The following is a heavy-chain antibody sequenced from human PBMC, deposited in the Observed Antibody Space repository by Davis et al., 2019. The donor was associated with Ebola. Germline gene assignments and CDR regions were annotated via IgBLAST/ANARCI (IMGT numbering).Heavy chain of an antibody. V-gene: IGHV3-7*03. CDR3: GRYYGNFAFVDY. Sequence: GESLKISCAGSGFTFSNYWMSWVRQASGKGLEWVANVNQDGSIKNYVDSVRGRFTVSRDNAKNSLSLQMNGLRADDTAVYYCGRYYGNFAFVDYWGQGTLVTVSS. J-gene: IGHJ4*02. D-gene: IGHD3-10*01. CDR1: GFTFSNYW. CDR2: VNQDGSIK.